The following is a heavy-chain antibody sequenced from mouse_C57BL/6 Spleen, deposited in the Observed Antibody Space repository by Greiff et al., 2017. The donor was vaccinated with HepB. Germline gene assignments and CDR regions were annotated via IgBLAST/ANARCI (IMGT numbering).Heavy chain of an antibody. CDR1: GYTFTDYY. V-gene: IGHV1-26*01. CDR3: ARSGAMDY. CDR2: INPNNGGT. J-gene: IGHJ4*01. D-gene: IGHD3-1*01. Sequence: VQLQQSGPELVKPGASVKISCKASGYTFTDYYMNWVKQSHGKSLEWIGDINPNNGGTSYNQKFKGKATLTVDKSSSTAYMELRSLTSEDSAVYYCARSGAMDYWGQGPSVTVSS.